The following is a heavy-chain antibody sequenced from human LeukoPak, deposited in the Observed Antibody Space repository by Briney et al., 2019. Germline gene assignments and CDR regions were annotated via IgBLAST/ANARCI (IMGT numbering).Heavy chain of an antibody. D-gene: IGHD3-10*01. Sequence: TGGSLRLSCAASGFTFSSYAMSWVRQAPGKGLEWVSAISGSGGSTSYADSVKGRFTISRDNSKNTLYLQMNSLRAEDTAVYYCAKGGNYGSGNYYFDYWGQGTLVTVSS. CDR1: GFTFSSYA. CDR3: AKGGNYGSGNYYFDY. V-gene: IGHV3-23*01. J-gene: IGHJ4*02. CDR2: ISGSGGST.